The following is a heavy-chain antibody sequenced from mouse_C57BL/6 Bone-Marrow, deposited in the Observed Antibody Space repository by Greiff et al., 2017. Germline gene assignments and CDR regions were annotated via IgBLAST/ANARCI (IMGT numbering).Heavy chain of an antibody. CDR2: ISDGGSYT. CDR3: ARENREDY. Sequence: EVKVEESGGGLVKPGGSLKLSCAASGFTFSSYAMSWVRQTPEKRLEWVATISDGGSYTYYPDNVKGRFTISRDNAKNNLYLQMSHLKSEDTAMYYCARENREDYWGQGTTLTVSS. J-gene: IGHJ2*01. CDR1: GFTFSSYA. V-gene: IGHV5-4*01.